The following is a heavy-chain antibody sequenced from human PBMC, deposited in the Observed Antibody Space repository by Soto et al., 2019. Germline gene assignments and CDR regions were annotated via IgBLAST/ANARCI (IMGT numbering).Heavy chain of an antibody. CDR3: ARDPYTRIDGAARVFDP. CDR1: GYTFTGYY. CDR2: INPSSGGT. J-gene: IGHJ5*02. Sequence: QVQLVQSGAEVKKPGASVKVSCKASGYTFTGYYMHWVRQAPGQGLEWMGWINPSSGGTNYAQKFQGRVTMTRDTSISTAYMELSRLRSDDTAVYYCARDPYTRIDGAARVFDPWGQGTLVTVSS. D-gene: IGHD1-26*01. V-gene: IGHV1-2*02.